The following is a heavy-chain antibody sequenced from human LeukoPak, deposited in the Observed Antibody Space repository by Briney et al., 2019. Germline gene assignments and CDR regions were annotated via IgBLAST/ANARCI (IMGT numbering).Heavy chain of an antibody. Sequence: RPSETLSLTCTVSGGSIISGDFYWIWIRQPPGKGLEWIGYIYYSGSTYYNPSLKSLITISVDTSKNQFSLELSSVTAADTAVYYRARGDWSSSIDSWGQGTLVTVSS. CDR1: GGSIISGDFY. CDR2: IYYSGST. J-gene: IGHJ4*02. V-gene: IGHV4-30-4*01. CDR3: ARGDWSSSIDS. D-gene: IGHD6-6*01.